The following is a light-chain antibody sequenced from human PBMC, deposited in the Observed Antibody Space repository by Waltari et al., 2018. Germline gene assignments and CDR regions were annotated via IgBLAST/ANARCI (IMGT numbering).Light chain of an antibody. CDR3: AAWDDSLNGRV. J-gene: IGLJ3*02. CDR1: DSHIGRNG. V-gene: IGLV1-44*01. Sequence: QSVLTQPPSACGTPGQGVTVSCSWSDSHIGRNGVSGYPQVPRTAPKLLIHTDNQRPSGVPDRFSGSKSGTSASLAISGLQSEDEAHYYCAAWDDSLNGRVFGGGTKVTVL. CDR2: TDN.